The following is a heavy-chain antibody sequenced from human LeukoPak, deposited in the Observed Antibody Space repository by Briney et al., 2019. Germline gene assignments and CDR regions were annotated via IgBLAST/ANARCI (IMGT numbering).Heavy chain of an antibody. Sequence: SETLSLTCAVYGGSFSGYYWSWIRQPPGKGLEWIGEINHSGSTNYNPSLKSRVTISVDTSKNQFYLKLSCVSAEDTAVYYCAGGRYSYGIRRGYYYYMDVWVKGATVSVCS. D-gene: IGHD5-18*01. J-gene: IGHJ6*03. CDR2: INHSGST. CDR3: AGGRYSYGIRRGYYYYMDV. V-gene: IGHV4-34*01. CDR1: GGSFSGYY.